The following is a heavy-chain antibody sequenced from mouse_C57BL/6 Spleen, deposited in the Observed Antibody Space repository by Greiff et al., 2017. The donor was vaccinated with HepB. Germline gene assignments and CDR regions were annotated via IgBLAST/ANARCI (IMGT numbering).Heavy chain of an antibody. CDR2: IDPSDSYT. J-gene: IGHJ2*01. V-gene: IGHV1-69*01. Sequence: VQLQQSGAELVMPGASVKLSCKASGYTFTSYWMHWVKQRPGQGLEWIGEIDPSDSYTNYNQKFKGKSTLTVDKSSSTAYMQLSRLTSEDSAVYYCSRHDGYYLFDYWGQGTTLTVSS. D-gene: IGHD2-3*01. CDR3: SRHDGYYLFDY. CDR1: GYTFTSYW.